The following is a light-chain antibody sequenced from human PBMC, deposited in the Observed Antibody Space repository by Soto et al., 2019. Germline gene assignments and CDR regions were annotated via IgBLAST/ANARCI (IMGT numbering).Light chain of an antibody. Sequence: IVMTQSPATLSVSLGERATLSCRASQSVSSNLAWYQQKRGQAPRLLIYGASTRATGIPARFSGSGSGTEFTLTISGLQAEDFAGYFCQQYNDWPPGYTFGQGTKLEI. CDR2: GAS. V-gene: IGKV3-15*01. CDR1: QSVSSN. J-gene: IGKJ2*01. CDR3: QQYNDWPPGYT.